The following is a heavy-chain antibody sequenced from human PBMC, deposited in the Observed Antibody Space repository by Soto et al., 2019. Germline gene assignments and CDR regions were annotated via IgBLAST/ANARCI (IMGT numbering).Heavy chain of an antibody. CDR3: ARGQSGVVVTATPRGFDY. J-gene: IGHJ4*02. D-gene: IGHD2-21*02. V-gene: IGHV1-69*13. CDR2: IIPIFGTA. Sequence: ASVKVSCKASGGTFSSYAISWVRQAPGQGLEWMGGIIPIFGTANYAQKFQGRVTITADESTSTAYMELSSLRSEDTAVYYCARGQSGVVVTATPRGFDYWGQGTLVTVSS. CDR1: GGTFSSYA.